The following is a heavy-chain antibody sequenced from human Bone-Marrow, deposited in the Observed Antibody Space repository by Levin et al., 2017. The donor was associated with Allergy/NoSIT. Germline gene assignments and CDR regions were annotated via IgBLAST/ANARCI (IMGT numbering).Heavy chain of an antibody. V-gene: IGHV3-74*01. D-gene: IGHD3-9*01. J-gene: IGHJ6*02. Sequence: GGSLRLSCAASGFTFRNYWMNWVRQVPGKGLEWVPRISDDGTSTNYADSVEGRFTISRDNAKNTLYLQMDSLRAEDTALYYCASTLYDILAGRYGIDVWGQGTTVTVSS. CDR2: ISDDGTST. CDR1: GFTFRNYW. CDR3: ASTLYDILAGRYGIDV.